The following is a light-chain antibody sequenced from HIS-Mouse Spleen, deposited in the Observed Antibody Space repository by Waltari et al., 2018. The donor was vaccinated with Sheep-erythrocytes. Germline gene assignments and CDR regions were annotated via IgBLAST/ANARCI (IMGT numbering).Light chain of an antibody. CDR1: TSDVGGYNY. CDR2: GVS. CDR3: CSYAGSYNHV. V-gene: IGLV2-11*01. Sequence: SPLTQPRSVSGSPGQSVPISCTGTTSDVGGYNYVSWYQQNPAKAPKLGIYGVSKRPSGGRERFSGSKSGNTASLHISGPEGEDGADYYCCSYAGSYNHVFATGTKVTVL. J-gene: IGLJ1*01.